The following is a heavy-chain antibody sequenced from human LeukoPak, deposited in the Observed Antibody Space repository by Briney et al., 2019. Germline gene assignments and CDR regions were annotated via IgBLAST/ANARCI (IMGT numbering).Heavy chain of an antibody. CDR1: GGSISSLY. V-gene: IGHV4-59*08. CDR2: IYYTGST. Sequence: SETLSLTCSVSGGSISSLYWSWIRQPPGKGLEWIGYIYYTGSTNYNPSLESRVTMFVDMSKNQFSLRLSSVTAADTAVYYCARHRAYSSSSPFDYWGQGTLVTVSS. J-gene: IGHJ4*02. CDR3: ARHRAYSSSSPFDY. D-gene: IGHD6-6*01.